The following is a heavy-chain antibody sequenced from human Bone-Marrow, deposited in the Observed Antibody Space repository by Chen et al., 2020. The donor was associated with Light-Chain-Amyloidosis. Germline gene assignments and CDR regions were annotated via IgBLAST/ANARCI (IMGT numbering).Heavy chain of an antibody. D-gene: IGHD2-8*01. CDR2: VHTSGSS. J-gene: IGHJ4*02. Sequence: QVQLQESGPGLVKPSATLSLPCTVSGGFINNYYWSWIRQPAGKGLQLIGRVHTSGSSNYNPSLRSRVTMSVDTSKKNFFLNLTSVTAADTAVYYCARGSVVYGFDYWGQGILVTVSS. CDR3: ARGSVVYGFDY. CDR1: GGFINNYY. V-gene: IGHV4-4*07.